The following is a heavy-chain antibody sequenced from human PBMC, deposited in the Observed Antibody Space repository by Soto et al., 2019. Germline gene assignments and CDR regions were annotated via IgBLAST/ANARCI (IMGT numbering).Heavy chain of an antibody. CDR3: ARWAVREEPEGRSDFWSGYYVAYYYYGMDV. Sequence: SVKVSCKASGGTFSSYAISWVRQAPGQGLEWMGGIIPIFGTANYAQKFQGRVTITADESTSTAYMELSSLRSEDTAVYYCARWAVREEPEGRSDFWSGYYVAYYYYGMDVWGQGXTVTVSS. J-gene: IGHJ6*02. D-gene: IGHD3-3*01. CDR2: IIPIFGTA. CDR1: GGTFSSYA. V-gene: IGHV1-69*13.